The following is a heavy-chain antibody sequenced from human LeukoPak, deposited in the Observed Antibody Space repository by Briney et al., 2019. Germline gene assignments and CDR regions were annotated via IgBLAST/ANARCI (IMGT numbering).Heavy chain of an antibody. CDR1: GFTFSTYW. D-gene: IGHD5-18*01. CDR3: ANTGYNYEFDY. Sequence: QPGGSLRLSCAASGFTFSTYWMHWVRQAPGKGLVWISHINRDGSGITYADSVKGRFTISRDNAKSILYLQMNSLRAEDTAVYYCANTGYNYEFDYWGQGTLVTVSS. CDR2: INRDGSGI. J-gene: IGHJ4*02. V-gene: IGHV3-74*01.